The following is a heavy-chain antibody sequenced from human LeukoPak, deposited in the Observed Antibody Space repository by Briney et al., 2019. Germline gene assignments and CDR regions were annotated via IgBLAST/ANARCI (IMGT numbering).Heavy chain of an antibody. CDR3: ARIAYSSSTDY. V-gene: IGHV4-39*07. Sequence: SETLSLTCIVSGGSISSTNYYWGWIRQPPGKGLECIGSIYYSGRTYYKPSLKSRVTISVDTSKNRFSLKLSSVTAADTAVYYCARIAYSSSTDYWGQGTLVTVSS. J-gene: IGHJ4*02. D-gene: IGHD6-6*01. CDR2: IYYSGRT. CDR1: GGSISSTNYY.